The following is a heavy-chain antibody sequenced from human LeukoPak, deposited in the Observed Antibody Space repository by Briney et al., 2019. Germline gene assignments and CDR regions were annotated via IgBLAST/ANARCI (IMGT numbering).Heavy chain of an antibody. D-gene: IGHD3-9*01. CDR2: IYYSGST. CDR1: GGSISSGGYY. CDR3: ARNYDILTGYYLFDY. V-gene: IGHV4-31*03. J-gene: IGHJ4*02. Sequence: SQTLSLTCTVSGGSISSGGYYWSWIRQHPGKGLEWIGYIYYSGSTYYNPSLKSRVTISVDTSKNQFSLKLSSVTAADTAVYYCARNYDILTGYYLFDYWGQGTLVTVSS.